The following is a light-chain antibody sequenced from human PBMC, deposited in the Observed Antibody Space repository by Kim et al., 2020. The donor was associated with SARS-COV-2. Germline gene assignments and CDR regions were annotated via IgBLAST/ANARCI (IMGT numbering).Light chain of an antibody. CDR3: QAWGV. CDR1: KLGDRY. V-gene: IGLV3-1*01. J-gene: IGLJ2*01. Sequence: PPSVSGAPGQTASITCSGDKLGDRYACWYQQKPGQSPVLVIYRDSKRPSAIPERFSGSNSGNTATLTISGTQPVDEADYYCQAWGVFGGGTQLTVL. CDR2: RDS.